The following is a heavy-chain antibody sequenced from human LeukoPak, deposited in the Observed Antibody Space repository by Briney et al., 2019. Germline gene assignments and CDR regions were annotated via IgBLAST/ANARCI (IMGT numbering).Heavy chain of an antibody. CDR1: GFTFSSYS. J-gene: IGHJ4*02. CDR2: ISASSSYI. CDR3: ARSTPTYSSSSRAPFDY. D-gene: IGHD6-6*01. Sequence: GGSLRLSCAASGFTFSSYSMNWVRQAPGKGLEWVSFISASSSYIYYADSVKGRFTISRDNAKNSLYLQMNSLRAEDTAVYYCARSTPTYSSSSRAPFDYWGQGTLVTVSS. V-gene: IGHV3-21*01.